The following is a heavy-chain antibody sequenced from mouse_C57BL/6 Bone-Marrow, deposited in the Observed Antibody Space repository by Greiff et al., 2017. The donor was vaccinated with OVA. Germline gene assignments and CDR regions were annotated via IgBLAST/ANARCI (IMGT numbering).Heavy chain of an antibody. V-gene: IGHV1-50*01. Sequence: QVQLQQPGAELVKPGASVKLSCKASGYTFTSYWMQWVKQRPGQGLEWIGEIDPSDSYTNYNQKFKGKATLTVDTSSSTAYMQLSSLTSEDSAVYYGAREGLLEGLNYFDYWGQGTTLTVSS. CDR3: AREGLLEGLNYFDY. CDR2: IDPSDSYT. CDR1: GYTFTSYW. D-gene: IGHD2-3*01. J-gene: IGHJ2*01.